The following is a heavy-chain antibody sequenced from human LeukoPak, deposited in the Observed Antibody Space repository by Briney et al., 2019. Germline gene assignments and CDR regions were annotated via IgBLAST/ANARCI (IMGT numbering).Heavy chain of an antibody. J-gene: IGHJ6*02. Sequence: GGSLRLSCAASGFTFSSYGMHWVRQAPGKGLEWVAVISYDGSNKYYADSGKGRFTISRDNSKNTLYLQMNSLRAEDTAVYYCAKATLGGPYYYYGMDVWGQGTTVTVSS. D-gene: IGHD4-23*01. CDR2: ISYDGSNK. V-gene: IGHV3-30*18. CDR1: GFTFSSYG. CDR3: AKATLGGPYYYYGMDV.